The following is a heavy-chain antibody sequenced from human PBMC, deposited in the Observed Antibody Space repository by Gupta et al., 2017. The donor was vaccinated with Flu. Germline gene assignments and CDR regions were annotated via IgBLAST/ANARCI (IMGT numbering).Heavy chain of an antibody. CDR3: AKEMEGSGASWNDYMDV. D-gene: IGHD2-15*01. CDR2: ISGSRGTT. V-gene: IGHV3-23*01. Sequence: PGKGLEWVASISGSRGTTYYADSVNGRFTISRDNSKNTLYLQVKSLRAEDTALYYCAKEMEGSGASWNDYMDVWGKGTTVTVSS. J-gene: IGHJ6*03.